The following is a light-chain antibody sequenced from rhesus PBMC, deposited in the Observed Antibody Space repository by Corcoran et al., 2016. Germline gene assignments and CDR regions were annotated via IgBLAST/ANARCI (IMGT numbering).Light chain of an antibody. Sequence: DIQMTQSPSSLSASVGDRVTIPCRASQGISSWLAWYQQKPGIAPKLLIYKASRLQSGGPSRFSGSGSGTDFTLTISNMQPEDFATYYCPQYHSAPPWTFGQGAKVDIK. CDR2: KAS. CDR3: PQYHSAPPWT. CDR1: QGISSW. J-gene: IGKJ1*01. V-gene: IGKV1-21*01.